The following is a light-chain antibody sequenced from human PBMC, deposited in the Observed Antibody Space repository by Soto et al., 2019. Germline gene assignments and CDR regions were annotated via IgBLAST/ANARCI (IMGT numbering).Light chain of an antibody. CDR1: QSIDHP. CDR3: QEHYSGPPIA. V-gene: IGKV1-27*01. CDR2: SAS. Sequence: EIEMTQSPSSLSVSLGDRVTITCRASQSIDHPLAWYQQKPGQVPKLLIYSASTLPTGVPARFSGSGSGTAFTLTITSLQPEDAAAYYCQEHYSGPPIALGHGTKVDV. J-gene: IGKJ3*01.